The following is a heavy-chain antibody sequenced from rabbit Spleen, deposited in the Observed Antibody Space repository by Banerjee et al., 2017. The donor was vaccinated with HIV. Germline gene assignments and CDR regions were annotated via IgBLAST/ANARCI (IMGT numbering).Heavy chain of an antibody. CDR3: ARAGEGGDGYLNV. D-gene: IGHD5-1*01. V-gene: IGHV1S45*01. CDR1: RFSFRYRYW. CDR2: IYFGSGGGT. J-gene: IGHJ6*01. Sequence: QGRLDASGGALVKPEGSLRFTCTASRFSFRYRYWICWVRQAPGQGLDWIACIYFGSGGGTKYASWAKGRFTISKTSATTVTLQMTSLTGADTSTYFCARAGEGGDGYLNVGGPGTLVTVS.